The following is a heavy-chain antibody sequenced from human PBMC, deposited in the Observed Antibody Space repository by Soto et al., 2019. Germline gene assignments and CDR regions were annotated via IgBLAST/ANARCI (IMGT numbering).Heavy chain of an antibody. Sequence: EVQLLESGGGLVQPGGSLRLSCSASEFTFSSYAMSWVRQAPGKRLEWVSTIIGSGGRTYYADSVEGRFTISRDNAKNTLYLQRNSQRAEDTAIYYCEPSALVYWGQGTLVTVSS. CDR1: EFTFSSYA. V-gene: IGHV3-23*01. CDR2: IIGSGGRT. CDR3: EPSALVY. J-gene: IGHJ4*02. D-gene: IGHD1-26*01.